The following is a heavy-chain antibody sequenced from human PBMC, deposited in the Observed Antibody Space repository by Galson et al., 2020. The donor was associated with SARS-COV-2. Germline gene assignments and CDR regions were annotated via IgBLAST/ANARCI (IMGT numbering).Heavy chain of an antibody. CDR1: GFTFSSYA. CDR3: ARVILTGYSVGAGFDY. D-gene: IGHD3-9*01. J-gene: IGHJ4*02. CDR2: ISYDGSNK. V-gene: IGHV3-30*04. Sequence: GGSLRLSCAASGFTFSSYAMHWVRQAPGKGLEWVAVISYDGSNKYYADSVKGRFTISRDNSKNTLYLQMNSLRAEDTAVYYCARVILTGYSVGAGFDYWGQGTLVTVSS.